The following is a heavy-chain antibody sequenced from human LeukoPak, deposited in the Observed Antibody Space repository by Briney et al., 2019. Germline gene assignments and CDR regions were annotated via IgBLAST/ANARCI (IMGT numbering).Heavy chain of an antibody. V-gene: IGHV3-21*01. CDR3: ARDYLALPAAMWWFDT. D-gene: IGHD2-2*01. CDR1: GFTFSSYS. J-gene: IGHJ5*02. CDR2: ISNSGSSR. Sequence: GGSLRLSCAASGFTFSSYSMNWVRPAPGKGLELVSSISNSGSSRYYADSVKGRFTISRDNAKNSLYLQMNSLRAEDTAVYYCARDYLALPAAMWWFDTRGQGTLVTVSS.